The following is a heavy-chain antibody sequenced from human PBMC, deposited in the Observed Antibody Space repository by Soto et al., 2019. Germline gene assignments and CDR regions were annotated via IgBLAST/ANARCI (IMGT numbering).Heavy chain of an antibody. CDR2: VYYSGSA. CDR1: GGSINSAGYY. V-gene: IGHV4-31*03. Sequence: QVQLQESGPGLVKPSQTLSLTCTVSGGSINSAGYYWSWLRQLPGQGLEWIGNVYYSGSANYNPSLKSRVTISIDTSKNNFSLILSSMTAADTAVYYCARVQTIFGIITVFDFWGQGTLVTVSS. D-gene: IGHD3-3*01. J-gene: IGHJ4*02. CDR3: ARVQTIFGIITVFDF.